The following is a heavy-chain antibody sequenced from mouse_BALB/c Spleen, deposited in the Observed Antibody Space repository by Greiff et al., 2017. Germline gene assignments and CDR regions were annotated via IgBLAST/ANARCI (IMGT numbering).Heavy chain of an antibody. V-gene: IGHV5-4*02. CDR3: ARGEDDYDPFAY. CDR1: GFTFSDYY. CDR2: ISDGGSYT. D-gene: IGHD2-4*01. Sequence: EVQLVESGGGLVKPGGSLKLSCAASGFTFSDYYMYWVRQTPEKRLEWVATISDGGSYTYYPDSVKGRFTISRDNAKNNLYLQMSSLKSEDTAMYYCARGEDDYDPFAYWGQGTLVTVSA. J-gene: IGHJ3*01.